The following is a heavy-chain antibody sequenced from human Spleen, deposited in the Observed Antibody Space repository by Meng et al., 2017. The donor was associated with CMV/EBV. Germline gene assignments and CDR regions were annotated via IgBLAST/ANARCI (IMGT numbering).Heavy chain of an antibody. D-gene: IGHD4-17*01. CDR3: GKDEGDYGDVRGRAIDY. Sequence: GESLKISCAAAAFTFDDYGMSWVRQAPGKGLEWVAGINWNGGSTGYADSVKGRFTISRDNFKNTLYLQMNSLRAEDTAVYYCGKDEGDYGDVRGRAIDYWGQGTLVTVSS. CDR1: AFTFDDYG. CDR2: INWNGGST. J-gene: IGHJ4*02. V-gene: IGHV3-20*04.